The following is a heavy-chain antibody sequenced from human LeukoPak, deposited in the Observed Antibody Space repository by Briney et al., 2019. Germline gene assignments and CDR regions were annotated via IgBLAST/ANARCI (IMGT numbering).Heavy chain of an antibody. Sequence: AGGSLRLFCAASGFTFRTYAMTWVRQAPGKGLEWVSAIGPTGRSTYYADSVRGRFTISRDNSKNTLYLQMNSLRAEDTAIYYCAKDPMVRGSTYDYWGQGTLVTVSS. CDR2: IGPTGRST. V-gene: IGHV3-23*01. CDR3: AKDPMVRGSTYDY. CDR1: GFTFRTYA. D-gene: IGHD3-10*01. J-gene: IGHJ4*02.